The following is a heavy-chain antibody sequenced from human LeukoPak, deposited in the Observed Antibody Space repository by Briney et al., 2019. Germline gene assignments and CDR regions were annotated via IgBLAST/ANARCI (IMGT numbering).Heavy chain of an antibody. CDR1: GYTFTSYD. J-gene: IGHJ1*01. CDR2: IIPILGIA. CDR3: ARGGTYCSSTSCYEGYFQH. D-gene: IGHD2-2*01. V-gene: IGHV1-69*04. Sequence: SVKVSCKASGYTFTSYDINWVRQATGQGLEWMGRIIPILGIANYAQKFQGRVTITADKSTSTAYMELSSLRSEDTAVYYCARGGTYCSSTSCYEGYFQHWGQGTLVTVSS.